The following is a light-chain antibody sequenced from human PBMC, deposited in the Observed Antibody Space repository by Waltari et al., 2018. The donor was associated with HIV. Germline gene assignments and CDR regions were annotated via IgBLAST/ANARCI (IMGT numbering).Light chain of an antibody. CDR2: SNN. V-gene: IGLV1-44*01. Sequence: QPVLPQPPSTSGTPGQRVTISCSGISSNIGSNTVNWYQQLPATAPKLLIYSNNHRPSGVPDRFSGSKSGTSASLAIIGLQSEDEADYYCAAWDDSLNGPVFGGGTKLTVL. CDR1: SSNIGSNT. CDR3: AAWDDSLNGPV. J-gene: IGLJ3*02.